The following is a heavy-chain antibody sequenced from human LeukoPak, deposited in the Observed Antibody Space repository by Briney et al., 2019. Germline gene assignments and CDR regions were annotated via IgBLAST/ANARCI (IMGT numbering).Heavy chain of an antibody. CDR1: GFTFSSFF. CDR3: AKASWVSSTDAVR. CDR2: VTGNTATT. V-gene: IGHV3-23*01. D-gene: IGHD3-16*01. J-gene: IGHJ4*02. Sequence: QPGGSLRLSCAASGFTFSSFFMTWVRQAPGKGLEWVSGVTGNTATTSYADSVKGRFTLSSDSSRNTVYFQLNNLRVEDTAIYYCAKASWVSSTDAVRWGQGTLVTVSS.